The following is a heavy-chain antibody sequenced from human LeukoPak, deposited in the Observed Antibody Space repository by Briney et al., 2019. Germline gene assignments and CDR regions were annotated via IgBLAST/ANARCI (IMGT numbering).Heavy chain of an antibody. D-gene: IGHD3-10*01. Sequence: SETLSLTCAVSGGSFREYYWSWIRQPPGKGLEWVGDMNHSGNTNYNPSLKSRVSMSVDTSKNQFSLKLSSVTAADTAVYYCAKSLYGSGSYYNWFDPWGQGTLVTVSS. CDR1: GGSFREYY. CDR3: AKSLYGSGSYYNWFDP. V-gene: IGHV4-34*01. J-gene: IGHJ5*02. CDR2: MNHSGNT.